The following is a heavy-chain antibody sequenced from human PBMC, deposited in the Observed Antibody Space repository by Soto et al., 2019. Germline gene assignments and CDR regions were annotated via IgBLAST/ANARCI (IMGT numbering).Heavy chain of an antibody. CDR1: GFSFSSYS. CDR2: IPYDGNKK. V-gene: IGHV3-30-3*01. CDR3: AKDPPWTVGPLAMDV. Sequence: GGSLRLSCAASGFSFSSYSMNWVRQAPGKGLEWVAIIPYDGNKKTYARSVKGRFTISRDTSENTLYLQMDSLRVEDTAVYYCAKDPPWTVGPLAMDVWGQGTTVTVSS. D-gene: IGHD1-26*01. J-gene: IGHJ6*02.